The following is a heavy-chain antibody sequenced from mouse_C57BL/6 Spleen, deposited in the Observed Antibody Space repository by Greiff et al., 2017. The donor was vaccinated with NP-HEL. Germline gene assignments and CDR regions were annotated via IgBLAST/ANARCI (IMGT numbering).Heavy chain of an antibody. CDR2: IHPNSGST. J-gene: IGHJ3*01. Sequence: VQLQQSGAELVKPGASVKLSCKASGYTFTSYWMHWVKQRPGQGLEWIGMIHPNSGSTNYNEKFKSKATLTVDKSSSTAYMQLSSLTSEDSAVYYCARDRSVGDDGYWFAYWGQGTLVTVSA. V-gene: IGHV1-64*01. CDR3: ARDRSVGDDGYWFAY. CDR1: GYTFTSYW. D-gene: IGHD2-3*01.